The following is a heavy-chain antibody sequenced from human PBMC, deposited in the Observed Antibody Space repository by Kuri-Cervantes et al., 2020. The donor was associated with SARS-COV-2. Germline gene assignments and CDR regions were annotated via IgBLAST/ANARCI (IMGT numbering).Heavy chain of an antibody. CDR3: ARATVTMIVGGYWFDL. Sequence: GESLKISCAASGITVNSNYMSWVRQAPGKGLEWVSIIYTGGDTYYADSVKGRFTIARDISKNTLYLQLNSLKNEDTAVYYCARATVTMIVGGYWFDLWGQGTLVTVSS. J-gene: IGHJ5*02. D-gene: IGHD3-22*01. CDR1: GITVNSNY. CDR2: IYTGGDT. V-gene: IGHV3-53*01.